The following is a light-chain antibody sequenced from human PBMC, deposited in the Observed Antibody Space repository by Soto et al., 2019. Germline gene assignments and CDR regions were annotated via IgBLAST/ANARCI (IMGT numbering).Light chain of an antibody. Sequence: QSALTQAPSVSGAPGQRVAISCTGSSSNIGAGFDVQWYQQFPGTAPKLLIYGNNNRPSGVPDRFSGSKSGASASLAITGLQAEDEADYYCQSYDSSLSGVVFGGGTKLTVL. CDR1: SSNIGAGFD. CDR2: GNN. V-gene: IGLV1-40*01. CDR3: QSYDSSLSGVV. J-gene: IGLJ3*02.